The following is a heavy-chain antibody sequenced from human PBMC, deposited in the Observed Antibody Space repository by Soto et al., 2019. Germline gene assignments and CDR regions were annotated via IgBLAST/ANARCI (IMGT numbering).Heavy chain of an antibody. J-gene: IGHJ6*02. D-gene: IGHD2-2*01. CDR1: GGTFSSYA. CDR3: ARSCSSTSCLPYYYYGMDV. CDR2: IIPIFGTA. V-gene: IGHV1-69*01. Sequence: QVQLVQSGAEVKKPGSSVKVSCKASGGTFSSYAISWVRQAPGQGLEWMGGIIPIFGTANYAQKFQGRVTITADESTRTAYMELSSLRSEDTAVYYCARSCSSTSCLPYYYYGMDVWGQGTTVTVSS.